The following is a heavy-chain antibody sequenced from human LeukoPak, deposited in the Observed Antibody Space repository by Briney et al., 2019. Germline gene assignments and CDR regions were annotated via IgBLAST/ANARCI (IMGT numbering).Heavy chain of an antibody. CDR1: GFTFNSYA. J-gene: IGHJ4*02. Sequence: GGSLRLSCAASGFTFNSYAMSWVRQAPWKGLEWVSAISGSGGSTYYADSVKGRFTISRDNSKNTLYLQMNSLRAEDTAVYYCAKVLNRGYSYGPFDYWGQGTLVTVSS. D-gene: IGHD5-18*01. V-gene: IGHV3-23*01. CDR2: ISGSGGST. CDR3: AKVLNRGYSYGPFDY.